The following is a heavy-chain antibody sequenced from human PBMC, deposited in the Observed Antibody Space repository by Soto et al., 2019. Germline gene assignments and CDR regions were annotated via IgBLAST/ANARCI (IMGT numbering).Heavy chain of an antibody. V-gene: IGHV2-5*02. CDR3: SHKGDGYRWFKY. CDR2: IYWADDK. CDR1: AFPLSNSGVG. J-gene: IGHJ4*02. D-gene: IGHD3-10*01. Sequence: QITLKESCPTPVKPTQTLTLTFTFSAFPLSNSGVGVGRIRPPPGKALEWLALIYWADDKRYSPSLKSRVTIAKFTAKYHVVVTMTNMDPVDTATYYGSHKGDGYRWFKYWGQGTLVTVSS.